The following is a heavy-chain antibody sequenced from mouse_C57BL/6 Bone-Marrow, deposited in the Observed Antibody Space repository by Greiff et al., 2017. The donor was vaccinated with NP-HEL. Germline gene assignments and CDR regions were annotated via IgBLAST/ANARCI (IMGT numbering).Heavy chain of an antibody. D-gene: IGHD2-4*01. CDR1: GYTFTSYG. J-gene: IGHJ1*03. Sequence: LVESGAELARPGASVKLSCKASGYTFTSYGISWVKQRTGQGLEWIGEIYPRSGNTYYNEKFKGKATLTADKSSSTAYMELRSLTSEDSAVYFCARALYDYAWYFDVWGTGTTVTVSS. V-gene: IGHV1-81*01. CDR3: ARALYDYAWYFDV. CDR2: IYPRSGNT.